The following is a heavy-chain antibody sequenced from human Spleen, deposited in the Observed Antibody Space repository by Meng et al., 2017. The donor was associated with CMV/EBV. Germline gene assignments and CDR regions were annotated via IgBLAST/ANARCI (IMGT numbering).Heavy chain of an antibody. CDR2: INPNSGGT. D-gene: IGHD3-3*01. CDR3: ARDGRRRDYDFWSGYLKINGMDV. Sequence: ASVKVSCKASGYTFTGYYMHWVRQAPGQGLEWMGWINPNSGGTNYAQKFQGRVTMTRDTSISTAYMELSRLRSDDTAVYYCARDGRRRDYDFWSGYLKINGMDVWGQGTTVTVSS. J-gene: IGHJ6*02. CDR1: GYTFTGYY. V-gene: IGHV1-2*02.